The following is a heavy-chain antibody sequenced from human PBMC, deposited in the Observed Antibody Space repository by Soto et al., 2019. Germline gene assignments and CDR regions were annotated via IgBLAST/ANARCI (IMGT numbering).Heavy chain of an antibody. V-gene: IGHV3-33*01. Sequence: QVQLVESGGGVVQPGRSLRLSCAASGFTFSSYGMHWVRQAPGKGLEWVAVIWYDGSNKYYADSVKGRFTISRDNSKNTLYLQMNSLRAEDTAVYYCARDPNPGIVAPVAFYYYYYYMDVWGKGTTVTVSS. J-gene: IGHJ6*03. CDR3: ARDPNPGIVAPVAFYYYYYYMDV. D-gene: IGHD6-6*01. CDR1: GFTFSSYG. CDR2: IWYDGSNK.